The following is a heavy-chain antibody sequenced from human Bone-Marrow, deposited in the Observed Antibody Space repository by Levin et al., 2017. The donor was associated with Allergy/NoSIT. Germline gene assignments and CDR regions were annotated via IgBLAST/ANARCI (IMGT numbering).Heavy chain of an antibody. J-gene: IGHJ6*02. CDR2: INPNSGAT. V-gene: IGHV1-2*02. CDR1: GYTFTGYY. CDR3: ARDHCTSTNCYEYHYHGMDV. D-gene: IGHD2-2*01. Sequence: GASVKVSCKASGYTFTGYYMHWVRQAPGQGLEWMGWINPNSGATEYAQKFQGRVTMTRDTSVNTAYMELSRLRSDDTAVYYCARDHCTSTNCYEYHYHGMDVWGQGTTVTVPS.